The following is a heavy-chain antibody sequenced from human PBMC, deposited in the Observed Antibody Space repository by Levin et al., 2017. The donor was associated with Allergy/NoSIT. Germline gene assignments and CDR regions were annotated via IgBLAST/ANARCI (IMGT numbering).Heavy chain of an antibody. CDR3: AKLRYFDWLFSGMDV. CDR2: ISGSGGST. V-gene: IGHV3-23*01. D-gene: IGHD3-9*01. Sequence: GGSLRLSCAASGFTFSSYAMSWVRQAPGKGLEWVSAISGSGGSTYYADSVKGRFTISRDNSKNTLYLQMNSLRAEDTAVYYCAKLRYFDWLFSGMDVWGQGTTVTVSS. J-gene: IGHJ6*02. CDR1: GFTFSSYA.